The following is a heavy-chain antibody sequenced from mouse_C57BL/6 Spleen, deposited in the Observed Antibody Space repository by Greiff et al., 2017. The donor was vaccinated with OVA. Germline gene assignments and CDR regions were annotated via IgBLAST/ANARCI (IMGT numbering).Heavy chain of an antibody. J-gene: IGHJ1*03. Sequence: QVQLQQSGPELVKPGASVKISCKASGYAFSSSWMNWVKQRPGKGLEWIGRIYPGDGDTNYNVKFKGKATMTADKSSSTAYMQLSSLTSEDSAVYFCARELGGWYFYVWGTGTTVTVSS. D-gene: IGHD4-1*01. CDR1: GYAFSSSW. CDR3: ARELGGWYFYV. CDR2: IYPGDGDT. V-gene: IGHV1-82*01.